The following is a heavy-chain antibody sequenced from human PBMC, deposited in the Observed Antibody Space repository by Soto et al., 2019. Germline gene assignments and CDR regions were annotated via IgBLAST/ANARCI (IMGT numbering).Heavy chain of an antibody. CDR2: INRDGSKK. CDR3: ARDVSPGSSSLYLDAFDI. D-gene: IGHD6-13*01. Sequence: EVQLEESGGDVVQPAWSLILSCAASGFTLSAYWMTWVRQAPGKGLEWVANINRDGSKKSYLDSVRGRFTISRDNVGNSLYLQMDSLRADDTALYYCARDVSPGSSSLYLDAFDIWGQGTMVTVSS. V-gene: IGHV3-7*05. CDR1: GFTLSAYW. J-gene: IGHJ3*02.